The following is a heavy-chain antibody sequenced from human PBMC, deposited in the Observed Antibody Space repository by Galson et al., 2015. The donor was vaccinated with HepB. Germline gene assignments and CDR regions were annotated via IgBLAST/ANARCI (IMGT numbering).Heavy chain of an antibody. V-gene: IGHV1-18*04. CDR1: GYTFTSYG. Sequence: SVKVSCKASGYTFTSYGISWLRQAPGRGLEWMGWISAHNGNTNYPQKLQGRVTMTTDAPTSTAYMELRSLRSDDTAVYYCAKVAEDFYDILTGYSPRPTAFDIWGQGTMVTVSS. J-gene: IGHJ3*02. CDR2: ISAHNGNT. CDR3: AKVAEDFYDILTGYSPRPTAFDI. D-gene: IGHD3-9*01.